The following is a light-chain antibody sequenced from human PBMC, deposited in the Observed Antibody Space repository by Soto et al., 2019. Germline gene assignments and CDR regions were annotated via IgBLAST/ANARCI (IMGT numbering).Light chain of an antibody. CDR3: QQYHSSSWT. J-gene: IGKJ1*01. V-gene: IGKV1-5*03. CDR2: KAS. Sequence: DIQMTQSPSTLSGSVGDRVTITCRASQTISSWLAWYQQKPGKAPKLLIYKASTLKSGVPSRLSGSGSGTEFTLTISSMQPDDFATYYCQQYHSSSWTFGQGTKVDIK. CDR1: QTISSW.